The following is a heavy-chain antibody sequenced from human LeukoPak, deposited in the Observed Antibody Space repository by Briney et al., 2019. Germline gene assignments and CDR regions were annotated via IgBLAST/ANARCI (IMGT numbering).Heavy chain of an antibody. CDR1: GYTFTSYG. V-gene: IGHV1-18*01. Sequence: GASVKVSCKASGYTFTSYGISWVRQAPGQGLEWMGWIGAYNGNTNYAQKLQGRVTMTTDTSTSTAYMELRSLRSDDTAVYYCARALLAYCGGDCYFRSIWFDPWGQGTLVTVSS. CDR2: IGAYNGNT. J-gene: IGHJ5*02. D-gene: IGHD2-21*01. CDR3: ARALLAYCGGDCYFRSIWFDP.